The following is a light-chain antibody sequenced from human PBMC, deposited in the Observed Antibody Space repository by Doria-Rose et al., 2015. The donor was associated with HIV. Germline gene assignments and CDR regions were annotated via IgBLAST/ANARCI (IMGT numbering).Light chain of an antibody. CDR1: LRVTSSY. Sequence: TQSPGTLSLSPGERATLSCRASLRVTSSYLAWYQLKTGQAPRLLIYDAATRATGIPDRFSGSGSGTDFTLTISRLEPEDVAVYYCQQYGTSRGTFGQGTRLEIK. V-gene: IGKV3-20*01. J-gene: IGKJ5*01. CDR2: DAA. CDR3: QQYGTSRGT.